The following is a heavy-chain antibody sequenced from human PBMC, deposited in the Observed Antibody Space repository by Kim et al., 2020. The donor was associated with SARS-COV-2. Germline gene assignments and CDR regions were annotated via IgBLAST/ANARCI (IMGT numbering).Heavy chain of an antibody. CDR2: IKQDGSEK. D-gene: IGHD2-2*02. V-gene: IGHV3-7*01. CDR1: GFTFSSCW. J-gene: IGHJ4*02. Sequence: GGSLRLSCTASGFTFSSCWMIWVRQAPGKGLEWVANIKQDGSEKFYVDAVKGRFTISRDNAKNSLYLQMTSLRGEDPAVYYCARIPGRSRYFDSWGQGTLVTVSS. CDR3: ARIPGRSRYFDS.